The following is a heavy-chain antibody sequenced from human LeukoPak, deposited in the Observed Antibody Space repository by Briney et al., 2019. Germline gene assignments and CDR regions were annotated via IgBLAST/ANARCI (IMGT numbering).Heavy chain of an antibody. D-gene: IGHD6-6*01. CDR1: GDSVSSNSAA. Sequence: SQTLSLTCAISGDSVSSNSAAWNWIRQSPSRGLEWLGMTYYKSKWYNDYAVSVKTRITINPDTSKNQFSLQLNSVTPEETAVYYCARHGYNSSWRSYWFDPWDQGTLVTVSS. CDR2: TYYKSKWYN. CDR3: ARHGYNSSWRSYWFDP. J-gene: IGHJ5*02. V-gene: IGHV6-1*01.